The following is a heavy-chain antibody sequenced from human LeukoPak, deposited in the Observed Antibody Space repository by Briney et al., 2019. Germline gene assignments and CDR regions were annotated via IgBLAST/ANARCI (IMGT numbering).Heavy chain of an antibody. CDR3: ARVIRGVIYSNWFDP. J-gene: IGHJ5*02. CDR1: GGSISSSSYY. Sequence: SETLSLTCTVSGGSISSSSYYWGWIRQPPGKGREWIGSIYYSGSTYYNPSLKSRVTISVDTSKNQFSLKLSSVTAADTAVYYCARVIRGVIYSNWFDPWGQGTLVTVSS. D-gene: IGHD3-10*01. V-gene: IGHV4-39*07. CDR2: IYYSGST.